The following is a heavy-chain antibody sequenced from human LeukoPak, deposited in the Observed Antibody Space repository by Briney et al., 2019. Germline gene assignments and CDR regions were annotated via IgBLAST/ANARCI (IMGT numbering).Heavy chain of an antibody. Sequence: KPSETLSLTCTVSGGSISSYYWGWIRQPPGKGLEWVGYIYYSGSTNYNPSLKGRVTISVDTSKNQFSLKLSSVTAADTAVYYCARGDLYYYDSSGYPLAFDIWGQGTMVTVSS. J-gene: IGHJ3*02. V-gene: IGHV4-59*01. CDR3: ARGDLYYYDSSGYPLAFDI. CDR1: GGSISSYY. CDR2: IYYSGST. D-gene: IGHD3-22*01.